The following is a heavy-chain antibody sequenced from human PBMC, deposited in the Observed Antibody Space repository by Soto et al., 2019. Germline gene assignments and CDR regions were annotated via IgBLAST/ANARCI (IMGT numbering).Heavy chain of an antibody. CDR2: IKSKTDGGTT. V-gene: IGHV3-15*07. D-gene: IGHD2-15*01. CDR3: TTAFTHCSGGSCYSYYYGMDV. CDR1: GFTFSNAW. Sequence: GGSLRLSCAASGFTFSNAWMNWVRQAPGKGLEWVGRIKSKTDGGTTDYAAPVKGRFTISRDDSKNTLYLQMNSLKTEDTAVYYCTTAFTHCSGGSCYSYYYGMDVWGQGTTVTVSS. J-gene: IGHJ6*02.